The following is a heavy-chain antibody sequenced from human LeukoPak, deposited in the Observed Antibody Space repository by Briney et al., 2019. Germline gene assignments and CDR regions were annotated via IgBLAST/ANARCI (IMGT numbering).Heavy chain of an antibody. J-gene: IGHJ6*02. V-gene: IGHV3-21*04. CDR2: ISSSSSYI. CDR3: ARGPTRYYYYGMDV. Sequence: AGGSLRLSCAASGFTFSSYSMNWVRQAPGKGLEWVSSISSSSSYIYYADPVKGRFTISRDNAKNSLYLQMNSLRAEDTAVYYCARGPTRYYYYGMDVWGQGTTVTVSS. CDR1: GFTFSSYS. D-gene: IGHD2-2*01.